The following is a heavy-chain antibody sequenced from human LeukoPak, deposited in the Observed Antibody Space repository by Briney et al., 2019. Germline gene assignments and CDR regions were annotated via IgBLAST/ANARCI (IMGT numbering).Heavy chain of an antibody. V-gene: IGHV1-69*02. CDR3: ARPRNYDILTGYSYYFDY. D-gene: IGHD3-9*01. CDR2: IIPILGIA. J-gene: IGHJ4*02. CDR1: GGTFSSYT. Sequence: SVKVSCKASGGTFSSYTISWVRQAPGQGLEWMGRIIPILGIANYAQKFQGRVTITADKSTSTAYMELSSLRSEDTAVYYCARPRNYDILTGYSYYFDYWGQGTLVTVSS.